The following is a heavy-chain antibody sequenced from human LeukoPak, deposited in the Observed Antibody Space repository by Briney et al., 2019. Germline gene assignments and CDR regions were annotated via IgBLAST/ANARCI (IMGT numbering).Heavy chain of an antibody. D-gene: IGHD3-3*01. J-gene: IGHJ4*02. CDR3: ARDSAIFGVVITDY. V-gene: IGHV4-61*02. CDR1: GGSISSGSYY. CDR2: IYTSGST. Sequence: SQTLSLTCTASGGSISSGSYYWSWIRQPAGQGLEWIGRIYTSGSTNYNPSLKSRVTISVDTSKNQFSLKLSSVTAADTAVYYCARDSAIFGVVITDYWGQGTLVTVSS.